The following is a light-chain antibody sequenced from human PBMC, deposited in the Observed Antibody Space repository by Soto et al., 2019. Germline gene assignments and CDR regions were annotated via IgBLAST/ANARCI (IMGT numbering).Light chain of an antibody. CDR3: QQYNNWPGT. Sequence: IVVTQSPGTLSVSPGERATLSCRASQSVSSKLAWYQQKPGPAPRLLFYGASTGATGIPARFSGSGSETEFTLSISSLQSEDFAVYYCQQYNNWPGTFGQGTKVEIK. CDR2: GAS. CDR1: QSVSSK. V-gene: IGKV3-15*01. J-gene: IGKJ1*01.